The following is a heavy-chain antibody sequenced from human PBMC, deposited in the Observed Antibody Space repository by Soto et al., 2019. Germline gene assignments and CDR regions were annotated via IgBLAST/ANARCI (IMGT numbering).Heavy chain of an antibody. Sequence: EVQLVQSGGGLVQPGGSLRLACAASGFTVTSNFMSWVRQAPGKGLEWVSVIYSAGDTNYADSVRGRFTFSRDISENTLYLQMNSLRAEDTAVYYYARGLRGAIREKSLDYWGQGTLVTVS. V-gene: IGHV3-53*02. D-gene: IGHD3-10*01. J-gene: IGHJ4*02. CDR2: IYSAGDT. CDR1: GFTVTSNF. CDR3: ARGLRGAIREKSLDY.